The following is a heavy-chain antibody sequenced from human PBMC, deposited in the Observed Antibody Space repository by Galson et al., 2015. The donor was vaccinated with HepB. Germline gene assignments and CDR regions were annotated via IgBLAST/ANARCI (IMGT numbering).Heavy chain of an antibody. D-gene: IGHD3-3*01. Sequence: SVKVSCKASGYTFTSYDINWVRQATGQGLEWMGWMNPNSGKTGYAHKFQGRVTMTRDTSIGTAYMELSSLRPEDTAVYYCARAAKWHYDLWSGYLSGSWFDPWGQGTLVTVSS. CDR3: ARAAKWHYDLWSGYLSGSWFDP. CDR1: GYTFTSYD. CDR2: MNPNSGKT. J-gene: IGHJ5*02. V-gene: IGHV1-8*01.